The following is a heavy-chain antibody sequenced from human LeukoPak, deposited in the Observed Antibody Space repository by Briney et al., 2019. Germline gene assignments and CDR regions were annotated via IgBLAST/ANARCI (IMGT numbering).Heavy chain of an antibody. CDR1: GGSISSGNYY. CDR3: ARGPTYQPIDS. Sequence: SETLSLNCTVSGGSISSGNYYWGWIRQPPGTGLDWIASIHYSGTTYYNPSLKSRVTISLDTSKNHFSLKLSSVTAADTAVYYCARGPTYQPIDSWGQGTLVTVSS. V-gene: IGHV4-39*02. J-gene: IGHJ4*02. D-gene: IGHD2-2*01. CDR2: IHYSGTT.